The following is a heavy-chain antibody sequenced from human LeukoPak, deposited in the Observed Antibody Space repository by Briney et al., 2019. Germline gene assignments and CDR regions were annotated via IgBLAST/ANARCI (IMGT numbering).Heavy chain of an antibody. J-gene: IGHJ3*02. V-gene: IGHV4-59*01. CDR2: IYYSGIS. Sequence: SETLSLTCTVSGGSISSYYWSWIRQPPGKGLEWIGYIYYSGISSYNPSLKSRLTISVDTSKNQFSLKLSSVTAADTAVYYCASSKVVNVAFNIGAKGQWSPSLQ. CDR3: ASSKVVNVAFNI. CDR1: GGSISSYY. D-gene: IGHD2-15*01.